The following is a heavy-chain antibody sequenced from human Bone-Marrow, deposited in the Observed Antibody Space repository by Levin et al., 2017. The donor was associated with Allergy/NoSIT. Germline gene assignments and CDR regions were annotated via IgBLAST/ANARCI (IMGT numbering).Heavy chain of an antibody. Sequence: LSLTCAASGFSFSDYYMSWIRQAPGKGLEWVSYISATSRAIYYAASVEGRFTISRDNAKNSLYLQIKSLRAEDTAVYYCASGVEEDRGVVGWGQGTTVTVSS. D-gene: IGHD2-8*01. V-gene: IGHV3-11*01. CDR2: ISATSRAI. CDR1: GFSFSDYY. CDR3: ASGVEEDRGVVG. J-gene: IGHJ6*02.